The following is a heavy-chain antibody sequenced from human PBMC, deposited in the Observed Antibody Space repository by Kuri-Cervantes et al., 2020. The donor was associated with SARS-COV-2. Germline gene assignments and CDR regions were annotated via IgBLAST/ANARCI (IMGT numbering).Heavy chain of an antibody. J-gene: IGHJ4*02. V-gene: IGHV3-21*05. CDR1: GFTFSSYS. CDR3: ARSSGWYFDY. Sequence: GGSLRLSCAASGFTFSSYSMNWVRQAPGKGLEWVSYISSSSSYIYYADSVKGRFTISRDNAKNSLYLQMNSLRAEDTAVYYCARSSGWYFDYWGQGTLVTVSS. D-gene: IGHD6-19*01. CDR2: ISSSSSYI.